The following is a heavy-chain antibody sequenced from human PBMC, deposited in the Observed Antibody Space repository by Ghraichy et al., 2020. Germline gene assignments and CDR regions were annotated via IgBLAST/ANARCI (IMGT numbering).Heavy chain of an antibody. CDR1: GFTFDDYA. J-gene: IGHJ3*02. Sequence: ALRLSCAASGFTFDDYAMHWVRQAPGKGLEWVSGISWNSGSIGYADSVKGRFTISRDNAKNSLYLQMNSLRAEDMALYYCAKDKSFCGGGRCYRDFDAFDIWGQGTMVTVSS. CDR3: AKDKSFCGGGRCYRDFDAFDI. V-gene: IGHV3-9*03. D-gene: IGHD2-15*01. CDR2: ISWNSGSI.